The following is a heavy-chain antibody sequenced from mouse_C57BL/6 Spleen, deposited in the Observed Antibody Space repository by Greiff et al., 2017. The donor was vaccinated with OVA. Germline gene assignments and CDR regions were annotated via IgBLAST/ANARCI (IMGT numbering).Heavy chain of an antibody. J-gene: IGHJ4*01. CDR3: TRDHYYGSSPYAMDY. CDR2: ISSGGDYI. V-gene: IGHV5-9-1*02. CDR1: GFTFSSYA. Sequence: EVKLVESGEGLVKPGGSLKLSCAASGFTFSSYAMSWVRQTPEKRLEWVAYISSGGDYIYYADTVKGRFTISRDNARNTLYLQMSSLKSEDTAMYYCTRDHYYGSSPYAMDYWGQGTSVTVSS. D-gene: IGHD1-1*01.